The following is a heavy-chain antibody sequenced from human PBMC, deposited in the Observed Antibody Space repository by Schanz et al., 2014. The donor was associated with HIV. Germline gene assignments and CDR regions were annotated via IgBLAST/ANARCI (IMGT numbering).Heavy chain of an antibody. Sequence: EVQLVESGGGLVQPGRSLRLSCKASGFTFDDCAMHWVRQVPERGLEWVSGISWSGRNRGYADSVRGRFTISRDNAKKSLXXXMNXXRTGDTALYYCVKGYFYGSDSDFDHWGQGVMVIVSS. CDR1: GFTFDDCA. V-gene: IGHV3-9*01. CDR3: VKGYFYGSDSDFDH. D-gene: IGHD3-22*01. J-gene: IGHJ5*02. CDR2: ISWSGRNR.